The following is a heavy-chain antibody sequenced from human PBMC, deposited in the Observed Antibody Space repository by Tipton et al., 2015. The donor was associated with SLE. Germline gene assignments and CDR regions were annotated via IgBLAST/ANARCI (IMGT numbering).Heavy chain of an antibody. D-gene: IGHD5-12*01. CDR2: VYIFGST. J-gene: IGHJ5*02. CDR3: ARGQVGPLRCDP. V-gene: IGHV4-61*02. Sequence: TLSLTCSVSGDSINSGRYHWTWIRQPAGKGLEWIGRVYIFGSTIYHPSLGSRVTISVDTSKNQFSLKLTSVTAADTAVYFCARGQVGPLRCDPWGQVTLVTVSS. CDR1: GDSINSGRYH.